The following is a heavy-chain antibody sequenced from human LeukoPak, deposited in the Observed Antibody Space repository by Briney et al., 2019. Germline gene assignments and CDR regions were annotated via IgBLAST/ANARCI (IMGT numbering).Heavy chain of an antibody. Sequence: SETLSLTCTVSGGSISSYYWSWIRQPPGKGLEWIGYIYYSGSTNYNPSLKSRVTISVDTSKNQFSLKLSSVTAAGTAVYYCARLYYDILTGYYFFDYWGQGTLVTVSS. CDR1: GGSISSYY. D-gene: IGHD3-9*01. V-gene: IGHV4-59*08. J-gene: IGHJ4*02. CDR3: ARLYYDILTGYYFFDY. CDR2: IYYSGST.